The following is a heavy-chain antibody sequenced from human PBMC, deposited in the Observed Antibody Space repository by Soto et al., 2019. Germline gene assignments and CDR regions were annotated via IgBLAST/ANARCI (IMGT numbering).Heavy chain of an antibody. J-gene: IGHJ4*02. CDR2: INHSGST. Sequence: QVQVQQWGAGLLKPSVTLSLTCAVYGRSFSGYYWSWICQPPGKGLEWVGDINHSGSTSYNPSLKSRVTISVDTSRNQFSLKLSSVTAADTAVYYCARTYGANSFDFWGQGTLVTVSS. CDR3: ARTYGANSFDF. CDR1: GRSFSGYY. D-gene: IGHD4-17*01. V-gene: IGHV4-34*01.